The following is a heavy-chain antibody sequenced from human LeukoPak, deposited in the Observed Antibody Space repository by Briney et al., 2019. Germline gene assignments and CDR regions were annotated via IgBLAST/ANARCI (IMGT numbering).Heavy chain of an antibody. J-gene: IGHJ6*02. CDR2: ISGSGGST. CDR3: ASPNGSGSYYEASIGGDYYYYGMDV. Sequence: GGSLRLSCAASGFTFSSYAMSWVRQAPGKGLEWVSAISGSGGSTYYADSVKGRFTISRDNSKNTLYLQMNSLRAEDTAVYYCASPNGSGSYYEASIGGDYYYYGMDVWGQGTTVTVSS. D-gene: IGHD3-10*01. CDR1: GFTFSSYA. V-gene: IGHV3-23*01.